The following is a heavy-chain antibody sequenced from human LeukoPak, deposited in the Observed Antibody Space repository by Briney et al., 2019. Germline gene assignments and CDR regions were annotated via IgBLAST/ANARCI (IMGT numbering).Heavy chain of an antibody. CDR1: GYTFTGYY. CDR3: ASYSSSWLINDY. V-gene: IGHV1-2*06. CDR2: INPNSGGT. J-gene: IGHJ4*02. Sequence: ASVKVSCRASGYTFTGYYMHWVRQARGKGREWMGRINPNSGGTNYAQKFQGRVTMTRDTSISTAYMELSRLRSDDTAVYYCASYSSSWLINDYWGQGTLVTVSS. D-gene: IGHD6-13*01.